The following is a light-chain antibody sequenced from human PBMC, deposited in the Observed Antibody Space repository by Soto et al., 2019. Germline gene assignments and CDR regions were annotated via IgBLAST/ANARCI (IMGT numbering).Light chain of an antibody. CDR3: QQGDRFPIT. J-gene: IGKJ5*01. CDR1: QSISSW. CDR2: AAS. Sequence: DIQMTQSPSSVSASVGDRVTITCRASQSISSWLAWYQQKPGTVPKLLIYAASSLQSGVPSRFSGSGAGTEFTLTISSLQPEDFGTYYSQQGDRFPITFGQGTRLEIK. V-gene: IGKV1-12*01.